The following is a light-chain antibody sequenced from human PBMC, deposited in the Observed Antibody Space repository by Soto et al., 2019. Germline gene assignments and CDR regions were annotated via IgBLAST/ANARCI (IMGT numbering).Light chain of an antibody. Sequence: EIVLTQSPAPLSLSPGERATLSCRASQRVSSYLAWYQQKPGQAPRLLIYDASNRATGIPARFSGSGSGTDFTLTISRLEPEDFAVYYCQQRSNWPASTFGQGTKLEIK. CDR3: QQRSNWPAST. CDR2: DAS. J-gene: IGKJ1*01. CDR1: QRVSSY. V-gene: IGKV3-11*01.